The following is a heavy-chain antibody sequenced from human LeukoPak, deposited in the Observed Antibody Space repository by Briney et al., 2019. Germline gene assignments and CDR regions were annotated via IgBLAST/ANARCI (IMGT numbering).Heavy chain of an antibody. Sequence: SETQSLICTVSGASIRGSSYYWAWIRQTPGKGLEWIGSIYYSGSTHYTPSLKSRLTMSVDTSKNQFSLRVSSVTAADTAVYYCARNSSYYNTGGFDYWGQGILVTVSS. J-gene: IGHJ4*02. CDR2: IYYSGST. D-gene: IGHD3-10*01. CDR1: GASIRGSSYY. CDR3: ARNSSYYNTGGFDY. V-gene: IGHV4-39*01.